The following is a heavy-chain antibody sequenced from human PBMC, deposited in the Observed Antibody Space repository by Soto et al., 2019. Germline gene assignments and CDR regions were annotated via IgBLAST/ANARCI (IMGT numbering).Heavy chain of an antibody. Sequence: SETLSLTCTVSGGSISSTNYYWGWIRQPPGKGLEWIASIYYSGSTYFNPSLKSRVTISVHTSKNQFSLKLSSVTAADTAVYYCARRLFSSTWPSYFDSRGQGTLVTVSS. CDR1: GGSISSTNYY. V-gene: IGHV4-39*01. CDR3: ARRLFSSTWPSYFDS. CDR2: IYYSGST. J-gene: IGHJ4*02. D-gene: IGHD6-13*01.